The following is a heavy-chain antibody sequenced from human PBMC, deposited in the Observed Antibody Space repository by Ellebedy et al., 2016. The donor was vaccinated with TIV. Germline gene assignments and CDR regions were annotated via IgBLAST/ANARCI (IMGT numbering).Heavy chain of an antibody. D-gene: IGHD3-3*01. V-gene: IGHV1-69*05. J-gene: IGHJ4*02. CDR1: GGTFSSYA. CDR2: IIPIFGTA. Sequence: SVKVSXXASGGTFSSYAISWVRQAPGQGLEWMGGIIPIFGTANYAQKFQGRVTITRDTSASTAYMELSSLRSEDTAVYYCARTDFWSGYYTFDYWGQGTLVTVSS. CDR3: ARTDFWSGYYTFDY.